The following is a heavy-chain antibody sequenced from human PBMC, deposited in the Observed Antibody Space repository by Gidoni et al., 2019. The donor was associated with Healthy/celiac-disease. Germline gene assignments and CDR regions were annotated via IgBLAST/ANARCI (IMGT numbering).Heavy chain of an antibody. Sequence: EVQLLESGGGLVQPGGSLRLSCAASGFTFSSYAMSWVRQAPGKGLEWVSAISGSGGSTYYADSVKGRFTISRDNSKNTLYLQMNSLRAEDTAVYYCANGEPYYYDSSGYHAFDIWGQGTMVTVSS. D-gene: IGHD3-22*01. CDR2: ISGSGGST. V-gene: IGHV3-23*01. CDR1: GFTFSSYA. CDR3: ANGEPYYYDSSGYHAFDI. J-gene: IGHJ3*02.